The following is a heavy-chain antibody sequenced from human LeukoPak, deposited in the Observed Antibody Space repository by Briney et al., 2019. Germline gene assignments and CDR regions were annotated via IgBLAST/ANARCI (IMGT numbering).Heavy chain of an antibody. D-gene: IGHD6-13*01. CDR2: ISGSGGST. V-gene: IGHV3-23*01. Sequence: GGSLRLSCAASGFTFSTYAMSWVRQAPGKGLEWVSTISGSGGSTYYADSVKGRFTISRDNSKNTLYLQMNSLRAEDTAVYYCAKASLSPRYSSSWTTFDYWGQGTLVTVSS. CDR1: GFTFSTYA. J-gene: IGHJ4*02. CDR3: AKASLSPRYSSSWTTFDY.